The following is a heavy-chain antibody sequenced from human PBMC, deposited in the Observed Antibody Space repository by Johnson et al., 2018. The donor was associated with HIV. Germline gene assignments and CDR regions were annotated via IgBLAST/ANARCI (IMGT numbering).Heavy chain of an antibody. J-gene: IGHJ3*02. CDR3: AIVREGEGGEVGDAFDI. D-gene: IGHD3-16*01. V-gene: IGHV3-7*05. Sequence: MLLVESGGGLVQPGGSPRLSCAASGFTFSSYWMSWVRQAPGKGLEWVANIMQDGSEKYYVDSVKGRFTISRDNAKNSLYLQMNSLRAEDTAVYYCAIVREGEGGEVGDAFDIWGQGTMVTVSS. CDR2: IMQDGSEK. CDR1: GFTFSSYW.